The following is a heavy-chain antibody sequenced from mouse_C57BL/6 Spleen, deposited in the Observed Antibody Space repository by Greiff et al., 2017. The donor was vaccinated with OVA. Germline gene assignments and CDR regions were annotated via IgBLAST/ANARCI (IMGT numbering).Heavy chain of an antibody. CDR1: GYAFSSSW. Sequence: VQRVESGPELVKPGASVKISCKASGYAFSSSWMNWVKQRPGTGLEWIGRIYPGDGDTNYNGKFKGKATLTADKSSSTAYMQLSSLTSEDSAVYFCAYYSNPYYFDYWGQGTTLTVSS. CDR2: IYPGDGDT. CDR3: AYYSNPYYFDY. V-gene: IGHV1-82*01. D-gene: IGHD2-5*01. J-gene: IGHJ2*01.